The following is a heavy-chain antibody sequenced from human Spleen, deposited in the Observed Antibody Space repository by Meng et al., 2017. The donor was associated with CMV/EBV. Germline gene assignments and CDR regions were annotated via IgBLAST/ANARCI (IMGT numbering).Heavy chain of an antibody. CDR1: GYTFTSYY. CDR2: INPSGGST. J-gene: IGHJ5*02. CDR3: ARQRALVVVIATHNWFDP. Sequence: ASVKVSCKASGYTFTSYYMHWVRQAPGQGLEWMGIINPSGGSTSYAQKFQGRVTMTRDTSTSTVYMELSSLRSEDTAVYYCARQRALVVVIATHNWFDPWGQGTLVTVSS. V-gene: IGHV1-46*01. D-gene: IGHD2-21*01.